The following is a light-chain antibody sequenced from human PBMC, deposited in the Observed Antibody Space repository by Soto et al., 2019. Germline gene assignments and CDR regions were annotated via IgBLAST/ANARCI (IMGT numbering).Light chain of an antibody. CDR1: SGHSSYI. Sequence: QSVLTQSSSASASLGSSVKLTCTLSSGHSSYIVAWHQQQPGKAPRYLMNLEGSGSYNKGSGVPDRFSGSSSGTDRYLTISLLQFEDEADYYCETWDSNTRVFGGGTKLTVL. V-gene: IGLV4-60*02. CDR3: ETWDSNTRV. CDR2: LEGSGSY. J-gene: IGLJ2*01.